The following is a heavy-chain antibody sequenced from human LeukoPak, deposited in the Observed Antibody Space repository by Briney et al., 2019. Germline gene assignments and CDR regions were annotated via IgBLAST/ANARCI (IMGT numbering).Heavy chain of an antibody. Sequence: ASVKVSCKTSGYTFASYGVSWVRQAPGQGLEWMAWISPYNGNTNYAQELQGRVTLTTDTSTSTAYMELRSLRSDDTAVYYCARHYYGSGTYYHFDSWGQGTLVTVSS. V-gene: IGHV1-18*01. CDR2: ISPYNGNT. CDR3: ARHYYGSGTYYHFDS. CDR1: GYTFASYG. D-gene: IGHD3-10*01. J-gene: IGHJ4*02.